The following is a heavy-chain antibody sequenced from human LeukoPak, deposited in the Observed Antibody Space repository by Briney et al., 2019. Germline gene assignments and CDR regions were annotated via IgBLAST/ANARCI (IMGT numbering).Heavy chain of an antibody. Sequence: GGSLRLSCTASGFTFSTYDMSWVRQAPGKGLEWVSAISSSGGSTYYADSVKGRFTISRDNSKNTLYLQMNSLRAEDTAVYYCASRDGYNYYYYYMDVWGKGTTVTVSS. D-gene: IGHD5-24*01. V-gene: IGHV3-23*01. CDR1: GFTFSTYD. CDR2: ISSSGGST. CDR3: ASRDGYNYYYYYMDV. J-gene: IGHJ6*03.